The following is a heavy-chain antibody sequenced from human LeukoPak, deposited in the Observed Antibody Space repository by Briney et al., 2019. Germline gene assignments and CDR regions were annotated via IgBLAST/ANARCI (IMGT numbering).Heavy chain of an antibody. Sequence: SETLSLTCAVYGGSFSGYYWSWVRHPPRKGLGWIGEINHSGSTNYNPSLKSRVTISVDATKNQFSLKLSSVTAADTAVYYGARGLLRGVKYFDYWGQGALVTVSS. V-gene: IGHV4-34*01. J-gene: IGHJ4*02. CDR2: INHSGST. CDR3: ARGLLRGVKYFDY. D-gene: IGHD3-10*01. CDR1: GGSFSGYY.